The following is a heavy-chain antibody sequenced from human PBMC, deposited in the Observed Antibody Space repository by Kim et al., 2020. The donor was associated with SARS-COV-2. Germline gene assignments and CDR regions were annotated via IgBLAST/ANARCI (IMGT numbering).Heavy chain of an antibody. CDR1: GGSISSYY. V-gene: IGHV4-59*13. J-gene: IGHJ6*02. Sequence: SETLSLTCTVSGGSISSYYWSWIRQPPGKGLEWIGYIYYSGSTNYNPSLKSRVTISVDTSKNQFSLKLSSVTAADTAVYYCARDLGIAAAGGYYGMDVWGQGTTVTVSS. CDR2: IYYSGST. CDR3: ARDLGIAAAGGYYGMDV. D-gene: IGHD6-13*01.